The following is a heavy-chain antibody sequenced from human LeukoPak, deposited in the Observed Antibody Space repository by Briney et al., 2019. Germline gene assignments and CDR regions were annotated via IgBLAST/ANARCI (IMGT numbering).Heavy chain of an antibody. CDR1: GFTFSSYA. CDR3: AKGPLLMIFGVGVPYYFDY. D-gene: IGHD3-3*01. V-gene: IGHV3-23*01. CDR2: ISGSGGST. Sequence: PGGSLRLSCAASGFTFSSYAMSWVRQAPGKGLEWVSAISGSGGSTYYADSVKGRFTISRDNSKNTLYLQMNSLRAEDTAVYYCAKGPLLMIFGVGVPYYFDYWGQGTLVTVSS. J-gene: IGHJ4*02.